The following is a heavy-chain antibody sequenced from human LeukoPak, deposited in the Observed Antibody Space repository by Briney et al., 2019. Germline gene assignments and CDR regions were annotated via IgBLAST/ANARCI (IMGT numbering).Heavy chain of an antibody. V-gene: IGHV3-48*02. D-gene: IGHD3-22*01. CDR1: GFTFNNYG. Sequence: RSGGSLRLSCAASGFTFNNYGMHWVRQAPGKGLEWVSYISSSSSTIYYADSVKGRFTISRDNAKNSLYLQMNSLRDEDTAVYYCARFPHYYDSSGYSFWGQGTLVTVSS. CDR2: ISSSSSTI. J-gene: IGHJ4*02. CDR3: ARFPHYYDSSGYSF.